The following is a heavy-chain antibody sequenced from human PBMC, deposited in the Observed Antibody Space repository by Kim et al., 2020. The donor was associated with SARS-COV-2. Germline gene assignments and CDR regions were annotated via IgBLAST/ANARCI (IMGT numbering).Heavy chain of an antibody. V-gene: IGHV3-30*04. D-gene: IGHD3-22*01. Sequence: GGSLRLSCAASGFTFSSYAMHWVRQAPGKGLEWVAVISYDGSNKYYADSVKGRFTISRDNSKNTLYLQMNSLRAEDTAVYYCARDNQDYDSSGYYFLSDEENNNWFDPWGQGTLVTVSS. CDR3: ARDNQDYDSSGYYFLSDEENNNWFDP. CDR2: ISYDGSNK. CDR1: GFTFSSYA. J-gene: IGHJ5*02.